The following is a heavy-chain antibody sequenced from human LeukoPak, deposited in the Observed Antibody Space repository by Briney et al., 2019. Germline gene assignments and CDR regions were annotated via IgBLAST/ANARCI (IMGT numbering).Heavy chain of an antibody. J-gene: IGHJ4*02. CDR2: INWNGGST. Sequence: RSGGSLRLSCAASGFTFDDYGMSWVRQAPGKGLEWVSGINWNGGSTGYADSVKGRSTISRDNAKNSLYLQMNSLRAEDTAVYYCPSLYIIQLGYGGYYFAYWGQGTLVTVSS. V-gene: IGHV3-20*04. D-gene: IGHD5-18*01. CDR3: PSLYIIQLGYGGYYFAY. CDR1: GFTFDDYG.